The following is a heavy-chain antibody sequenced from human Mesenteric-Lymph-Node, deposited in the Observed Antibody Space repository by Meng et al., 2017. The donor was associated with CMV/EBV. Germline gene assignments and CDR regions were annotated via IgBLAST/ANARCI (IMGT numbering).Heavy chain of an antibody. CDR1: GINFHEHA. CDR3: ARIPGTDTTIPQGAFDI. CDR2: IYWNTGET. D-gene: IGHD1-20*01. V-gene: IGHV3-9*01. J-gene: IGHJ3*02. Sequence: SLKISCVVSGINFHEHAMHWVRQVPGKGLEWVSGIYWNTGETGYADSVKGRFTVSRDNAKNSLYLQMNSLRAEDTAVYYCARIPGTDTTIPQGAFDIWGQGTMVTVSS.